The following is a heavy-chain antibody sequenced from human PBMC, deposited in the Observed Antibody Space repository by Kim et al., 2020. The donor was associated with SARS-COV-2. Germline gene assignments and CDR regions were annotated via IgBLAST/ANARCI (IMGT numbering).Heavy chain of an antibody. V-gene: IGHV3-13*01. J-gene: IGHJ4*02. D-gene: IGHD3-10*01. Sequence: PGPGKGRFTISKENAKNSLYLQMNSLRAGDTAVYYCARELYYSGSGTYFDNWGQGTLVTVSS. CDR3: ARELYYSGSGTYFDN.